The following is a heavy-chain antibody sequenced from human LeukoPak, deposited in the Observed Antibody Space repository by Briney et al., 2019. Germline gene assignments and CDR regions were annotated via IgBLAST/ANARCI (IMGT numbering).Heavy chain of an antibody. V-gene: IGHV3-74*01. D-gene: IGHD1-26*01. CDR3: ARDEKIVGASGQDY. CDR1: GVTFGSYW. Sequence: SGVSLRLSCAVSGVTFGSYWMHWVRQAPGKGLVWVSRINTDGGDTIYADSVKGRFTISRDNAKNTLFLQMNSLRAEDTAVYYCARDEKIVGASGQDYWGQGTLVTVSS. J-gene: IGHJ4*02. CDR2: INTDGGDT.